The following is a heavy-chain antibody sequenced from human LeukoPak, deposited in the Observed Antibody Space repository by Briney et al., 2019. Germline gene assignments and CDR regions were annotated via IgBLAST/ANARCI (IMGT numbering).Heavy chain of an antibody. CDR1: GFTFSSYS. J-gene: IGHJ6*03. V-gene: IGHV4-59*01. CDR2: IYYSGST. CDR3: ARDWGVSARPGYMDV. D-gene: IGHD6-6*01. Sequence: GSLRLSCAASGFTFSSYSMNWVRQAPGKGLEWIGCIYYSGSTNYNPSLKSRVTISVDTSKNQFSLRLSSVTAADTAVYYCARDWGVSARPGYMDVLGKGTTVTVSS.